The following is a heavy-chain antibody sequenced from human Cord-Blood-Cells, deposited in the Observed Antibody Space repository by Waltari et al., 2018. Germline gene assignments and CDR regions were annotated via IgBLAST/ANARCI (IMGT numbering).Heavy chain of an antibody. CDR2: IYHSGST. CDR3: ARDSIPKIVGATSYYYYYGMDV. V-gene: IGHV4-4*02. D-gene: IGHD1-26*01. CDR1: GGSISTSNR. Sequence: QVQLQESGPGLVKPSGPLSLTCAVPGGSISTSNRWSWVRQPPRRGTELIGEIYHSGSTNYNPSLKSRVTISVDKSKNQFSLKLSSVTAADTAVYYCARDSIPKIVGATSYYYYYGMDVWGQGTTVTVSS. J-gene: IGHJ6*02.